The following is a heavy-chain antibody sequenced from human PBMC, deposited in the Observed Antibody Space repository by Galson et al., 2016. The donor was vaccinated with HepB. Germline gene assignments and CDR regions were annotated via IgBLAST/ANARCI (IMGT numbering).Heavy chain of an antibody. CDR2: IWYDGSSK. CDR3: TTDNLDF. D-gene: IGHD3-9*01. Sequence: SLRLSCAAPGFNFSDYGMHWDRQAPGKGLEWVAVIWYDGSSKYYADSVKGRFTVSRDNSKNTLNLQMNSLRAEDTAVYYCTTDNLDFWGQGTLVTVSS. V-gene: IGHV3-33*01. CDR1: GFNFSDYG. J-gene: IGHJ4*02.